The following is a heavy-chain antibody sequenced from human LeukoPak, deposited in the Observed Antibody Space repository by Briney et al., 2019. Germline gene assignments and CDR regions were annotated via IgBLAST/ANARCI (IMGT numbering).Heavy chain of an antibody. CDR3: ARAVLDY. J-gene: IGHJ4*02. CDR1: GFTFSSYA. V-gene: IGHV3-64*01. CDR2: ISSNGGST. Sequence: GGSLRLSCAASGFTFSSYAMHWVRQAPGKGLEYVSAISSNGGSTYHANSVKGRFTISRDNSKNTLYLQMGSLRAEDMAVYYCARAVLDYWGQGTLITVSS.